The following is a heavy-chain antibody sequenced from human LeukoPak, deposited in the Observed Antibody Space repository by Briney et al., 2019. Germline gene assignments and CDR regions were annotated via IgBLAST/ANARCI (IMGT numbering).Heavy chain of an antibody. V-gene: IGHV1-2*06. CDR2: INTNSGGT. CDR1: GYTFTGYY. CDR3: ARSGSRATMVRGVIPNFDY. J-gene: IGHJ4*02. Sequence: GASVKVSCKASGYTFTGYYMHWVRQAPGQGLEWMGRINTNSGGTNYAQKFQGRVTMTRDTSISTAYMDLSRLRSDDTAVYYCARSGSRATMVRGVIPNFDYWGQGTLVTASS. D-gene: IGHD3-10*01.